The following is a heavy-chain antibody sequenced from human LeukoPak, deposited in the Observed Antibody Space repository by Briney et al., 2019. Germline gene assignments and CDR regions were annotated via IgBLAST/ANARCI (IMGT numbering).Heavy chain of an antibody. CDR1: GFTFSSYW. CDR2: IKQDGSEK. D-gene: IGHD3-9*01. J-gene: IGHJ6*02. CDR3: ARDSGYDILTGYLYYYGMDV. V-gene: IGHV3-7*01. Sequence: GRSLRLSCAASGFTFSSYWVSWVRQAPGKGLEWVANIKQDGSEKYYVDSVKGRFTISRDNAKNSLYLQMNSLRAEDTAVYYCARDSGYDILTGYLYYYGMDVWGQGTTVTVSS.